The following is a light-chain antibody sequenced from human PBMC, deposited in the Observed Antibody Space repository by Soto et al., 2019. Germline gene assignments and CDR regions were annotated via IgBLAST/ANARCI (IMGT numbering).Light chain of an antibody. CDR2: GAS. CDR3: QQYNNWPPVT. Sequence: IVMTQSPATLSVSPGERATLSCRASQSVSTNLAWYQQKAGQAPRPLIYGASTRATGIPARFSGSGSGTEFTLTISSLQSEDFAVYYCQQYNNWPPVTFGPGTKVDIK. J-gene: IGKJ3*01. V-gene: IGKV3D-15*01. CDR1: QSVSTN.